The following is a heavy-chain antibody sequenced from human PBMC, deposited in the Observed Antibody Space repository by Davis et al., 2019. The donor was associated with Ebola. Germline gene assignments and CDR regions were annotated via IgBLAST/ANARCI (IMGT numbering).Heavy chain of an antibody. CDR1: GFTFNNNA. CDR3: SREVRGGFSPMDL. CDR2: ISYDGSNK. J-gene: IGHJ6*04. Sequence: SLKISCAASGFTFNNNAMHWVRQAPGKGLEWVAVISYDGSNKYYGDSVKGRFIISRDNARNTLYLQMNSLRAEDTAVYYCSREVRGGFSPMDLWGTGTTVTVSS. V-gene: IGHV3-30-3*01. D-gene: IGHD5-18*01.